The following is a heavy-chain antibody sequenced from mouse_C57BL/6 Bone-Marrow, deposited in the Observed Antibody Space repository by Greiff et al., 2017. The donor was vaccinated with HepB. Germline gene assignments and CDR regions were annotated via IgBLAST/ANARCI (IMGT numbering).Heavy chain of an antibody. V-gene: IGHV2-4*01. D-gene: IGHD2-5*01. CDR1: GFSLTSYG. J-gene: IGHJ1*03. CDR3: AKNPYSSTYYWYFDV. CDR2: IWSGGST. Sequence: QVQLKESGPGLVQPSQCLSISCTVSGFSLTSYGVHWVRQPPGKGLEWLGGIWSGGSTDYNAAFIPRLSISKDNSKSQVFFNMNSLQADDTAIYYCAKNPYSSTYYWYFDVWGTGTTVTVSS.